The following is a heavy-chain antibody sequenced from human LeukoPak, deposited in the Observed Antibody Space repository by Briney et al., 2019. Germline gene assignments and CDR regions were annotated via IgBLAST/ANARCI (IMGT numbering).Heavy chain of an antibody. J-gene: IGHJ5*02. V-gene: IGHV4-34*01. CDR2: INHSGST. D-gene: IGHD6-13*01. Sequence: SETLSLTCAVYGGSFSGYYWSWIRQPPGKGLEWIGEINHSGSTNYNPSLKSRVTISVDTSKNQFSLKLSSVTAADTAVYYCARGQAGHSSSWYRLENWFDPWGQGTLVTVSS. CDR3: ARGQAGHSSSWYRLENWFDP. CDR1: GGSFSGYY.